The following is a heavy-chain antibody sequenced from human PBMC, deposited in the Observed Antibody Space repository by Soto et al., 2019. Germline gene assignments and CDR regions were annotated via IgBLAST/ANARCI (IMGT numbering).Heavy chain of an antibody. CDR1: GFTFSIYA. J-gene: IGHJ6*02. Sequence: GSLRLSCAASGFTFSIYAMSWVRQAPGKGLEWVSGISGSGGSTYYADSVKGRFTISSDNSKNTLYLQMNSLRAEDTAVYYCAKTGPAANIPYYYNYGMDVWGQGTTVTVSS. D-gene: IGHD2-2*01. V-gene: IGHV3-23*01. CDR3: AKTGPAANIPYYYNYGMDV. CDR2: ISGSGGST.